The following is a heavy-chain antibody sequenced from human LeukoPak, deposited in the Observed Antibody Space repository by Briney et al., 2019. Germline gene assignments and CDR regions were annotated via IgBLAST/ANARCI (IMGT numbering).Heavy chain of an antibody. CDR2: IYYSGST. CDR1: GGSISSGGYS. Sequence: PSETLSLTCAVSGGSISSGGYSWSWIRQPPGKGLEWIGYIYYSGSTYYNPSLKSRVTISVDTSKNQFSLKLSSVTAADTAVFYCARLTGVILGAFDYWGQGTLVTVSS. J-gene: IGHJ4*02. CDR3: ARLTGVILGAFDY. D-gene: IGHD1-14*01. V-gene: IGHV4-30-4*07.